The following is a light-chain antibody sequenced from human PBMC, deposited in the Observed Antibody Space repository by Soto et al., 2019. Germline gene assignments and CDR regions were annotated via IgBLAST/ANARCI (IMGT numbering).Light chain of an antibody. J-gene: IGLJ1*01. V-gene: IGLV1-40*01. CDR3: QSYDSSLSASYV. CDR1: SSNIGAGYD. Sequence: QSVLKQAPSVYRAPGQRVTISSTGSSSNIGAGYDVHWYQQLPGTAPKLLIYGNSNRPSGVPDRFSGSKSGTSASLAITGLQAEDEADYYCQSYDSSLSASYVFGAGTKVTVL. CDR2: GNS.